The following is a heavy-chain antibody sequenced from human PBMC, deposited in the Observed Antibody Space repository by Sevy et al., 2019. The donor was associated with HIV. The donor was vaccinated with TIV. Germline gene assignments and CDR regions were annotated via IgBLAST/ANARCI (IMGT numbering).Heavy chain of an antibody. V-gene: IGHV3-23*01. J-gene: IGHJ4*02. D-gene: IGHD5-18*01. CDR2: ISGTGDYK. CDR1: GFTFSNFA. Sequence: GGSLRLSCAASGFTFSNFAMGWVRQAPGKGLDWISVISGTGDYKYYGDSVKGRFTISRDNSKNTRSLQMNSLRAEDTAIFYCAKKMGGGSGMAFLVDYWGQGTLVTVSS. CDR3: AKKMGGGSGMAFLVDY.